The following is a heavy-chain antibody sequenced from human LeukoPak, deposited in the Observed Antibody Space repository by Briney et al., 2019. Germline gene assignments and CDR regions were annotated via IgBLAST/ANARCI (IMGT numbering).Heavy chain of an antibody. CDR3: TRDRYSLSN. D-gene: IGHD6-13*01. CDR1: GGSITGSY. CDR2: IFYSGST. Sequence: SETLSLTCTVSGGSITGSYRSRLRQPPGKGLEYIGYIFYSGSTNYNPSLKSRVTISVDTSKNQFSLNLNSVTAADTAVYYCTRDRYSLSNWSPGTLVTVAS. J-gene: IGHJ4*02. V-gene: IGHV4-59*01.